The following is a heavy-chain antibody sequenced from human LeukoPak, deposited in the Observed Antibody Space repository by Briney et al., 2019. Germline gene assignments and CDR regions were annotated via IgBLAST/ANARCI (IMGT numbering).Heavy chain of an antibody. V-gene: IGHV3-48*01. CDR3: ARVDWGPGYFDY. CDR1: GFTFSNYN. CDR2: ISSSGSTI. Sequence: PGGSLRLSCTTSGFTFSNYNINWVRQAPGKGLEWVSHISSSGSTIKYADSVKRRFTISRDNAKNTLYLQMNSLRADDTALYYCARVDWGPGYFDYWGQGTLVTVSS. J-gene: IGHJ4*02. D-gene: IGHD3-16*01.